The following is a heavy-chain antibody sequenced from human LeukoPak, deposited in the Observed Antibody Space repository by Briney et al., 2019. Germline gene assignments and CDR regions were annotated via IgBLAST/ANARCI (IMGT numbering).Heavy chain of an antibody. V-gene: IGHV1-69*05. Sequence: SVKVSCKASGGTFSSYAISWVRQAPGQGLEWMGGIIPIFGTANYAQKFQGRVTITTDESTSTAYMELSSLRSEDTAVYYCAREYYDILGTFDYWGQGTLVTVSS. CDR2: IIPIFGTA. CDR3: AREYYDILGTFDY. CDR1: GGTFSSYA. J-gene: IGHJ4*02. D-gene: IGHD3-9*01.